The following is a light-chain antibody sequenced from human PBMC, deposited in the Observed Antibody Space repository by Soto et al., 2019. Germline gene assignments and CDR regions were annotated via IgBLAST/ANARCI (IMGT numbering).Light chain of an antibody. CDR2: EVS. Sequence: QSVLTQPASVSGSPGQSITISCTGTSXDVGGYNYVSWYQQHLGKAPKLMIYEVSNRPSGISNRFSGSKSGNTASLTISGLQAEDEADYYCSSYTTSITYVFGTGTKFTVL. CDR3: SSYTTSITYV. CDR1: SXDVGGYNY. J-gene: IGLJ1*01. V-gene: IGLV2-14*01.